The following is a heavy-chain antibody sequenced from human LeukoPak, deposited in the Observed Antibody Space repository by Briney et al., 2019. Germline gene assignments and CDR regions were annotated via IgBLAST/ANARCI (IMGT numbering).Heavy chain of an antibody. CDR3: ARDGRGQVWFGELLYTGFDP. D-gene: IGHD3-10*01. J-gene: IGHJ5*02. CDR2: INPNSGGT. Sequence: ASVKVSCKASGYTFTGYHMHWVRQAPGQGLEWMGWINPNSGGTNYAQKFQGGVTMTRDTSISTAYMELSRLRSDATAVYYCARDGRGQVWFGELLYTGFDPWGQGTLVTVSS. CDR1: GYTFTGYH. V-gene: IGHV1-2*02.